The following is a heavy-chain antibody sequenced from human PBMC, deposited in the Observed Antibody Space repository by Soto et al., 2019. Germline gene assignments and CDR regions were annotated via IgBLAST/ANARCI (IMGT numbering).Heavy chain of an antibody. V-gene: IGHV1-46*01. CDR2: INPSGGST. CDR3: ALYYDSSGYYPYDAYDI. J-gene: IGHJ3*02. D-gene: IGHD3-22*01. CDR1: GNTFSIYY. Sequence: QARLVQSGAEVKKPGASVKVSCKASGNTFSIYYIHWVRQAPGQGLEWMGIINPSGGSTAYAQRFQSRVTMTSDTSTSTVYMELSSLRPEDTAVYYCALYYDSSGYYPYDAYDIWGQGTMVTVSS.